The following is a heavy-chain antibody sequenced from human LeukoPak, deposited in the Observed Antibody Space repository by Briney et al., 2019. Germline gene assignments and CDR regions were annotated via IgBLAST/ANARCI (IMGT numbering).Heavy chain of an antibody. CDR1: GFTFSSYS. Sequence: GGSLRLSCAASGFTFSSYSMNWVRQAPGKGLEWVSSISSSSSYIYYADSVKGRFTISRDNAKNSLYLQMNSLRAEDTAVYYCARCSHYGDYVGSDYMDVWGKGTTVTVSS. V-gene: IGHV3-21*01. CDR3: ARCSHYGDYVGSDYMDV. D-gene: IGHD4-17*01. CDR2: ISSSSSYI. J-gene: IGHJ6*03.